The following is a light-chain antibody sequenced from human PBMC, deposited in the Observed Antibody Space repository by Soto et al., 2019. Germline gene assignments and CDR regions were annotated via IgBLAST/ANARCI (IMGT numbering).Light chain of an antibody. CDR2: GAS. J-gene: IGKJ5*01. Sequence: EIVMTQSPATLSVSPGERATLSCRASQSVSSNLAWYQQKPGQAPRLLIYGASTRATGIPARFSGSGSGTEFALTISSLQSEDFAVYYCQQYDNWPPVTFGQGTRLEIK. CDR3: QQYDNWPPVT. CDR1: QSVSSN. V-gene: IGKV3-15*01.